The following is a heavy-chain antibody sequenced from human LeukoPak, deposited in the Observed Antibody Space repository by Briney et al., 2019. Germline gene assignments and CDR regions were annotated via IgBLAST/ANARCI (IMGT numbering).Heavy chain of an antibody. CDR1: GYTFTSYD. V-gene: IGHV1-8*01. Sequence: ASVKVSCKASGYTFTSYDINWVRQATGQGLEWMGWMNPNSGNTGYAQKFQGRVTMTRNTSISTAYMELSSLRSEDTAVYYCARGRGSSVTMVRGVIFRRGQGTLVTVSS. J-gene: IGHJ4*02. D-gene: IGHD3-10*01. CDR2: MNPNSGNT. CDR3: ARGRGSSVTMVRGVIFR.